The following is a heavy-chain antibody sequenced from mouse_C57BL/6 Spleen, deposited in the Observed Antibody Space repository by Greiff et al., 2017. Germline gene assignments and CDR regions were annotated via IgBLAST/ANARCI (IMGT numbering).Heavy chain of an antibody. Sequence: VQLQQSGAELVRPGASAKLSCTASGFNIKDAYMHWVKQRPEQGLEWIGWIDPANGDTEYASKFQGKATITADTSSNTAYLQLSSLTSEDTAVYYCTTVNYYGSLFAYWGQGTLVTVSA. D-gene: IGHD1-1*01. J-gene: IGHJ3*01. CDR3: TTVNYYGSLFAY. CDR2: IDPANGDT. CDR1: GFNIKDAY. V-gene: IGHV14-4*01.